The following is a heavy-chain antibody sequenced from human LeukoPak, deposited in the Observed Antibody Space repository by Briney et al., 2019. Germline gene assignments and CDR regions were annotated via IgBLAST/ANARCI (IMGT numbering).Heavy chain of an antibody. CDR3: ARAAGEMATIRY. V-gene: IGHV3-21*01. CDR2: ISSSSSCI. D-gene: IGHD5-24*01. J-gene: IGHJ4*02. Sequence: GGSLRLSCAASGFTFSSYSMNWVRQAPGKGLEWVSSISSSSSCIHYADSVKGRFTISRDNAKNSLYLQMNSLRAEDTAVYYCARAAGEMATIRYWGQGTLVTVSS. CDR1: GFTFSSYS.